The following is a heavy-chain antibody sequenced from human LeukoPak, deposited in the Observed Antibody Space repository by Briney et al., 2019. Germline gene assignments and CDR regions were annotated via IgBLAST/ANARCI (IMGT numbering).Heavy chain of an antibody. CDR1: SGSISTSSYY. V-gene: IGHV4-61*01. Sequence: SGTLSLTCTVSSGSISTSSYYWSWIRQPPGKGLEWIGYIYYSGSTNYNPSLKSRVTISVDTSKNQFSLKLSSVTAADTAVYYCARIGRNYRRSSASWYYFDNWGQGTLVTVSS. J-gene: IGHJ4*02. CDR3: ARIGRNYRRSSASWYYFDN. D-gene: IGHD2-2*01. CDR2: IYYSGST.